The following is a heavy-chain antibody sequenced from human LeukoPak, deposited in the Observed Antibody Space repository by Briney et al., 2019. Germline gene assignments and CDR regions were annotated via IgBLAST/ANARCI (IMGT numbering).Heavy chain of an antibody. V-gene: IGHV3-30*18. CDR2: MSYDGSNK. CDR1: GFIFSSYG. CDR3: AKGLVSLLWFGPFDY. Sequence: GGSLRLSCAASGFIFSSYGMHWVRQAPGKVLEWVAVMSYDGSNKYYADSVKGRFTISRDNSKNTLYLQMNSLRAEDTAVYYCAKGLVSLLWFGPFDYWGQGTLVTVSS. J-gene: IGHJ4*02. D-gene: IGHD3-10*01.